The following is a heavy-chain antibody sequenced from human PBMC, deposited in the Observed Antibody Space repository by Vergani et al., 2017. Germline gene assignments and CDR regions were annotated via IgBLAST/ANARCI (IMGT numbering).Heavy chain of an antibody. D-gene: IGHD2-8*01. V-gene: IGHV3-11*05. CDR1: GFTFSDYY. Sequence: QVQLVESGGGLVKPGGSLRLSCAASGFTFSDYYMSWIRQAPGKGLEWVSYISSSSSYTNYADSVKGRFTISRDNAENSLYLQMNSLRAEDTAVYYCAREPPMHCTNGVCYYYYGMDVWGQGTTVTVSS. CDR3: AREPPMHCTNGVCYYYYGMDV. J-gene: IGHJ6*02. CDR2: ISSSSSYT.